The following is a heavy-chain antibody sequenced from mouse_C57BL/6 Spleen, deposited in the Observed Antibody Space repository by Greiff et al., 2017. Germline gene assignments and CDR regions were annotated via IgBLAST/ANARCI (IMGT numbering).Heavy chain of an antibody. CDR3: ARNYYGSSPHWYFDV. CDR2: IWSGGST. Sequence: VKVEESGPGLVQPSQSLSITCTVSGFSLTSYGVHWVRQSPGKGLEWLGVIWSGGSTDYNAAFISRLSISKDNSKSQVFFKMNSLQADDTAIYYCARNYYGSSPHWYFDVWGTGTTVTVSS. J-gene: IGHJ1*03. CDR1: GFSLTSYG. D-gene: IGHD1-1*01. V-gene: IGHV2-2*01.